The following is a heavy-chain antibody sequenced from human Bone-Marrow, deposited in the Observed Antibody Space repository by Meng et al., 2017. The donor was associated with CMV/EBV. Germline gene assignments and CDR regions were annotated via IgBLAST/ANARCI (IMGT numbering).Heavy chain of an antibody. J-gene: IGHJ6*01. CDR3: ARDELGSIAAAGYYYYGMAV. D-gene: IGHD6-13*01. V-gene: IGHV1-69*05. Sequence: SVKVSCKASGGTFSSYAISWVRQAPGQGLEWMGGIIPIFGTANYAQKFQGRVTITTDESTSTAYMELSSLRSEDTAVYYCARDELGSIAAAGYYYYGMAVWGQGTTVTGYS. CDR1: GGTFSSYA. CDR2: IIPIFGTA.